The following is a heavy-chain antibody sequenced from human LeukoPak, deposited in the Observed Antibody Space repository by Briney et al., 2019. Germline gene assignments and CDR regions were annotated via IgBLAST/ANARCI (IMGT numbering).Heavy chain of an antibody. V-gene: IGHV1-2*02. CDR3: ARAEPEHRGGFYYGYNFGY. Sequence: GASVKVSCKASGYTFTGYYMHWVRQAPGQGLEWMGWINHNSGGTNYAQKFQGRVTMTRDTSISTAYMELSRLRSDDTAVYYCARAEPEHRGGFYYGYNFGYWGQGTLVTVSA. CDR2: INHNSGGT. J-gene: IGHJ4*02. D-gene: IGHD5-24*01. CDR1: GYTFTGYY.